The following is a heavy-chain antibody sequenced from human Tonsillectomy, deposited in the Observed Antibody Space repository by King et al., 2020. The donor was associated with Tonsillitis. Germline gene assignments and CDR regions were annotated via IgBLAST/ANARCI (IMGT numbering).Heavy chain of an antibody. CDR1: GYSFTSYW. V-gene: IGHV5-51*01. D-gene: IGHD6-19*01. CDR3: VRYGVAVAGTSSGYWYFDL. Sequence: QLVQSGAEVKKPGESLKISCKGSGYSFTSYWIGWVRQMPGKGLEWMGIIYPGDSDTRYSPSFQGQVTISADKSISTAYLQWSSLKASDTAMYYCVRYGVAVAGTSSGYWYFDLWGRGTLVTVSS. J-gene: IGHJ2*01. CDR2: IYPGDSDT.